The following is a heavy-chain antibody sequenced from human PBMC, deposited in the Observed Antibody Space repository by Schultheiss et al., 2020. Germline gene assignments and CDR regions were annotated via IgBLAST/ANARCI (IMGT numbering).Heavy chain of an antibody. Sequence: ASVKVSCKASGYTFTGYYMHWVRQAPGQGLEWMGWINPNSGGTNYAQKFQGRVTMTRDTSISTAYMELSRLRSDDTAVYYCARDRLVPAAMGYYYYYYGMDVWGQGTTVTVSS. V-gene: IGHV1-2*02. CDR2: INPNSGGT. CDR1: GYTFTGYY. J-gene: IGHJ6*02. CDR3: ARDRLVPAAMGYYYYYYGMDV. D-gene: IGHD2-2*01.